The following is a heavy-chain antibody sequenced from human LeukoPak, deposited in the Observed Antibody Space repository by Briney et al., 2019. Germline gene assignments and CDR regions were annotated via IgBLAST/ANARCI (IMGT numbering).Heavy chain of an antibody. CDR3: ARHQWVPAFDI. Sequence: SETLSLTCTVSGYSISSGYYWGWIRQPPGKGLEWIGSIYHSGSTYYNPSLKSRVTISIDTSKNQFSLKLSSVTAADTAVYYCARHQWVPAFDIWGQGTMVTVSS. CDR2: IYHSGST. D-gene: IGHD1-26*01. CDR1: GYSISSGYY. J-gene: IGHJ3*02. V-gene: IGHV4-38-2*02.